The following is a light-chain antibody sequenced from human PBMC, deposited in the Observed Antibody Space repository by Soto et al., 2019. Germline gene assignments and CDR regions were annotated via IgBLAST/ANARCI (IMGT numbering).Light chain of an antibody. CDR3: QQSYSTPPYT. CDR1: QYINNY. J-gene: IGKJ2*01. V-gene: IGKV1-39*01. CDR2: AAY. Sequence: DIQMTQSPSSLSTSVGDRVTITCRASQYINNYLNWYQQKPGKAPKLLIFAAYNLQSGVPSRSSGSGSGTDFTLTISSLQPEDFATYYCQQSYSTPPYTFGQGTKLDMK.